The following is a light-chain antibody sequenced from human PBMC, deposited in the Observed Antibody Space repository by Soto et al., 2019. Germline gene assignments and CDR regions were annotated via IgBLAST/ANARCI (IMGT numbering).Light chain of an antibody. CDR1: QSVSSN. V-gene: IGKV3-15*01. CDR2: GAS. J-gene: IGKJ1*01. CDR3: QQYNNWPRT. Sequence: VVMAQSPATLSVSPGVRATLTCRASQSVSSNLAWYQQKPGQAPRLLIYGASTRATGIPARFSGSGSGTHFTLTIISLQSEDFAIYHCQQYNNWPRTFGQGTKVEIK.